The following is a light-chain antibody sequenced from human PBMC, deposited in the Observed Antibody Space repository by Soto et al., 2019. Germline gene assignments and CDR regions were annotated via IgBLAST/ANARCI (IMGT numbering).Light chain of an antibody. CDR2: GAS. CDR1: QSVSSSY. CDR3: QQYGSSPPWT. Sequence: EMAMTQSPATLSVSPGERAILSCRASQSVSSSYLAWYQQKPGQAPRLLIYGASSRATGIPDRFSGSGSGTDFTLTISRLEPEDFAVYYCQQYGSSPPWTFGQGTKVDIK. V-gene: IGKV3-20*01. J-gene: IGKJ1*01.